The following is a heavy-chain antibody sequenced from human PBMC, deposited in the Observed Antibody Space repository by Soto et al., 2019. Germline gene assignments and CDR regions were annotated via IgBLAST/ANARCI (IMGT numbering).Heavy chain of an antibody. CDR2: IYWDDDK. CDR1: GFSLNTRTVG. Sequence: QITLKESGPTLVKPTQTLTLTCTFSGFSLNTRTVGVGWIRQPPGKALEWLALIYWDDDKRYSPSLRTRLTIXKXTSKNQVVFTMTNMDPVDTATYYCAHTVTRFDYFDYWGQGTLVTVSS. V-gene: IGHV2-5*02. J-gene: IGHJ4*02. D-gene: IGHD4-17*01. CDR3: AHTVTRFDYFDY.